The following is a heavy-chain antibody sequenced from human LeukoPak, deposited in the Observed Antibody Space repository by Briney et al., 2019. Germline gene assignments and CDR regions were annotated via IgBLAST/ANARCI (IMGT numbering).Heavy chain of an antibody. CDR3: ARAPPSDSSDTNDY. V-gene: IGHV4-34*01. CDR1: GGPFSGYY. CDR2: INHSGST. D-gene: IGHD3-22*01. Sequence: SETLSLTCAVYGGPFSGYYWSWIRQPPGKGLEWIGEINHSGSTNYNPSLKSRVTISVDTSKNQFSLKLSSVTAADTAVYYCARAPPSDSSDTNDYWGQGTLVTVSS. J-gene: IGHJ4*02.